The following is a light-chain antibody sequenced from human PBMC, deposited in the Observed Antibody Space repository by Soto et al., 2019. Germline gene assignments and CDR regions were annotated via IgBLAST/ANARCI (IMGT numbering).Light chain of an antibody. V-gene: IGKV3-15*01. Sequence: EIVFTQSPGTLSLSLGEIATLSCRASQSVSSSNSAWYQQKPGQAPRLLIYGASTRATGIPARFSGSGSGTEFTLTISSLQYEDFAVYYCQQYNNWHPWTFGQGTKVDIK. J-gene: IGKJ1*01. CDR2: GAS. CDR3: QQYNNWHPWT. CDR1: QSVSSSN.